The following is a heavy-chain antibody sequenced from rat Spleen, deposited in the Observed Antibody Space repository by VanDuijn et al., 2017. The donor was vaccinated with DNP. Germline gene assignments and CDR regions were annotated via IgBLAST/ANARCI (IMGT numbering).Heavy chain of an antibody. D-gene: IGHD1-1*01. J-gene: IGHJ3*01. Sequence: EVQLVESGGGLVQPGRSLKLSCAASGFSFSDYYMAWVRQAPTKGLEWVAYISYDGGSTYYPDSVKGRFTISRDSAKNTLYLHMNSLRSEDTATYYCAIYYYIGDNWFAYWGQGTLVTVSS. CDR3: AIYYYIGDNWFAY. V-gene: IGHV5-20*01. CDR1: GFSFSDYY. CDR2: ISYDGGST.